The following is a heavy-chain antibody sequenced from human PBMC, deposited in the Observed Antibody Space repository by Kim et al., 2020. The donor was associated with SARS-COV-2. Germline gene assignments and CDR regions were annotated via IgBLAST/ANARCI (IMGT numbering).Heavy chain of an antibody. V-gene: IGHV4-31*02. Sequence: SETLSLTCTVSGVSISTEGYYWSWLRQLPGKGPHWIGYVYHSGSTYYDPSLMSRLTISVDTSKNQFSLNLTSLTVADTAVYFCARLKGSHGYYDVWGQGT. D-gene: IGHD3-16*01. CDR3: ARLKGSHGYYDV. CDR1: GVSISTEGYY. CDR2: VYHSGST. J-gene: IGHJ4*02.